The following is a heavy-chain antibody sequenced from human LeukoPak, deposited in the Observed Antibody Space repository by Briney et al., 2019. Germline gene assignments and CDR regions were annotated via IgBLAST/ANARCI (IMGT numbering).Heavy chain of an antibody. CDR2: MKTDGTRI. J-gene: IGHJ4*02. CDR1: GFRFSNSW. D-gene: IGHD3-10*01. V-gene: IGHV3-74*01. CDR3: ARGADHGGSYYPD. Sequence: QPGGSLRLSCAASGFRFSNSWMYWVRQGPGNGPVWVSRMKTDGTRIEYADSVKDRFTISRDNAKNTPFLQMSSLRVEDTAVYYCARGADHGGSYYPDWGQGTRVTVSS.